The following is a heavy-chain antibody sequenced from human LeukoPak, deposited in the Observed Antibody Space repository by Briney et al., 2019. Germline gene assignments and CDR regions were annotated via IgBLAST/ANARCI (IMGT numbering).Heavy chain of an antibody. CDR3: AGGRDGYNFLNRGEYYYFDY. D-gene: IGHD5-24*01. J-gene: IGHJ4*02. Sequence: PSETLSLTCTVSDYSINSNYYWGWIRQPPWKGLEWIGTIYHSGSTYYNPSLKSRLAISVDTSKNQFSLRLNSVTAADTAVYYCAGGRDGYNFLNRGEYYYFDYWGQGPLVTVSS. CDR2: IYHSGST. V-gene: IGHV4-38-2*02. CDR1: DYSINSNYY.